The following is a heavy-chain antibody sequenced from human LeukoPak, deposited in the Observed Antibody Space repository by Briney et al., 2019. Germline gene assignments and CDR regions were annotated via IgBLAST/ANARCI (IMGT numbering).Heavy chain of an antibody. Sequence: ASVKVSCKASGYTFTSYGISWVRQAPGKGLEWMGGFDPEDGETIYAQKFQGRVTMTEDTSTDTAYMELSSLRSEDTAVYYCATLSYDYWGQGTLVTVSS. J-gene: IGHJ4*02. V-gene: IGHV1-24*01. CDR1: GYTFTSYG. CDR3: ATLSYDY. CDR2: FDPEDGET.